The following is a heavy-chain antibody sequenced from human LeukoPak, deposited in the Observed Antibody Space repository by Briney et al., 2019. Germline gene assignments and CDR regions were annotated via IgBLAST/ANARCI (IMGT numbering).Heavy chain of an antibody. Sequence: GGSLRLSCAASGFTFSSYSMSWVRQAPGKGLECGSYISSSSSIIYYADSVKGRFTISRDTAKNSLYLQMNSLRAEDTAVYFCARFRGYCSGGSCYYEYYYYYMDVWGKGTTVTVSS. D-gene: IGHD2-15*01. CDR3: ARFRGYCSGGSCYYEYYYYYMDV. CDR1: GFTFSSYS. CDR2: ISSSSSII. V-gene: IGHV3-48*01. J-gene: IGHJ6*03.